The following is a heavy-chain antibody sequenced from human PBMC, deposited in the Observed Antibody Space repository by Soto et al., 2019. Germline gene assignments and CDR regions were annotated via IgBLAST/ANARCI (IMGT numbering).Heavy chain of an antibody. Sequence: PSETLSLTCTVSGGSISSGGYYWSWIRQHPGKGLEWIGYIYYSGSTYYNPSLKSRVTISVDTSKNQFSLKLSSVTAADTAVYYCARVHPRRLLWFGERRERYYYGMDVWGQGTTVTVSS. D-gene: IGHD3-10*01. V-gene: IGHV4-31*03. CDR2: IYYSGST. J-gene: IGHJ6*02. CDR3: ARVHPRRLLWFGERRERYYYGMDV. CDR1: GGSISSGGYY.